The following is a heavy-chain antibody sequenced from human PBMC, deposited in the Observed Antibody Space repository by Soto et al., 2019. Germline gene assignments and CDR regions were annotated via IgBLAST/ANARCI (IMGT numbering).Heavy chain of an antibody. V-gene: IGHV3-15*07. CDR1: GGSISSYY. Sequence: ETLSLTCTVSGGSISSYYWSWIRQPPEEGLEWVGRVKPKSIGETIDYAAPVKGRFTISRDDSENTLYLEMNSLKIEDTAVYYCTADLVGLSRIIDYWGQGTLVTVSS. CDR3: TADLVGLSRIIDY. CDR2: VKPKSIGETI. J-gene: IGHJ4*02. D-gene: IGHD2-2*01.